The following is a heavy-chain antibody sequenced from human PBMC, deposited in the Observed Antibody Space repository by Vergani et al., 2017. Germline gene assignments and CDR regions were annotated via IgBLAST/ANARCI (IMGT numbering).Heavy chain of an antibody. CDR1: GYSLTSGYY. CDR3: ARDTVGHDLGPLGVYGMDV. Sequence: QVQLQESGPGLVKPSETLSLTCTVSGYSLTSGYYWGWIRQPPGTGLEWIGSIYHSGSTYYNPSLKSPVTISVDTSKNQFSLQLSCVTAADTAVYYCARDTVGHDLGPLGVYGMDVWGQGTTVTVFS. CDR2: IYHSGST. V-gene: IGHV4-38-2*02. D-gene: IGHD1-26*01. J-gene: IGHJ6*02.